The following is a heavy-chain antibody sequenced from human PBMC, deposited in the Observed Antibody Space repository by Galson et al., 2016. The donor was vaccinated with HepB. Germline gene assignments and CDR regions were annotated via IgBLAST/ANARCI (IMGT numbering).Heavy chain of an antibody. CDR1: GFSLSTSGVG. CDR3: AHRTVTAVTSPFNF. D-gene: IGHD4-17*01. J-gene: IGHJ4*02. V-gene: IGHV2-5*02. Sequence: PALVKPTQTLTLTCTFSGFSLSTSGVGVGWIRQPPGKALEWLAIIYWDDDKRYSPPLENRLTITKDHSKNQVVLTVTDMDPVDTATYYCAHRTVTAVTSPFNFWGQGALVTVSS. CDR2: IYWDDDK.